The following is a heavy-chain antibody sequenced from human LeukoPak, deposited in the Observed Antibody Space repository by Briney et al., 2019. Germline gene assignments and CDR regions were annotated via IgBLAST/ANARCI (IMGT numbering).Heavy chain of an antibody. Sequence: GGSLRLSCAASGFTFSSYGMHWVRQAPGKGLEWVAFIRYDGSNKYYADSVKGRFTISRDNSKNTLYLQMNSLRAEDTAVYYCAREGAYSSGPLAWWGQGTLVTVSS. J-gene: IGHJ4*02. V-gene: IGHV3-30*02. D-gene: IGHD6-19*01. CDR3: AREGAYSSGPLAW. CDR2: IRYDGSNK. CDR1: GFTFSSYG.